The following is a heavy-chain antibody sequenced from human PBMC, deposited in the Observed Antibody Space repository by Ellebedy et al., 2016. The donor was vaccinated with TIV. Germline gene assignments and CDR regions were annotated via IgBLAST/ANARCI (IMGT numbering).Heavy chain of an antibody. D-gene: IGHD3-3*01. J-gene: IGHJ4*02. V-gene: IGHV4-61*01. Sequence: GSLRLSXTVSGGSVSSGSYYWSWIRQPPGKGLEWIGYIYYSGSTNYNPSLKSRVTISVDTSKNQFSLKLSSVTAADTAVYYCARVPDDFWSGLPGFDYWGQGTLVTVSS. CDR1: GGSVSSGSYY. CDR2: IYYSGST. CDR3: ARVPDDFWSGLPGFDY.